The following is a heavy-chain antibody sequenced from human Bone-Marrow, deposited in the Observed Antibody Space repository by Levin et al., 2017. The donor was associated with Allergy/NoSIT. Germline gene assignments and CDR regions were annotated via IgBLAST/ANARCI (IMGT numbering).Heavy chain of an antibody. Sequence: GGSLRLSCVASGFGFSTYAMSWVRQAPGKGLEWVSGISGNGGSTYYGPSMKGRLAISRDNSRNTLYLQMYSLRAEDTAVYYCAKDHADVGSGYGGPRFDPWGQGTLVTVSS. V-gene: IGHV3-23*01. CDR3: AKDHADVGSGYGGPRFDP. CDR2: ISGNGGST. J-gene: IGHJ5*02. CDR1: GFGFSTYA. D-gene: IGHD3-3*01.